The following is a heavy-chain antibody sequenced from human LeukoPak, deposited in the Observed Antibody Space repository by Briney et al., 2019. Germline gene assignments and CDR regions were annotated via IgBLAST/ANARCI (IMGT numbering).Heavy chain of an antibody. V-gene: IGHV3-74*01. CDR2: ISSDGSIT. CDR1: GFTFSSHW. J-gene: IGHJ4*02. CDR3: ARDRGPRTGSMVREAYDN. D-gene: IGHD3-10*01. Sequence: PGGSLRLSCAASGFTFSSHWMHWARQVPGKGLVWVSRISSDGSITNYADSVKGRFTISRDNAKNTLYLQMNSLRAEDTAVYYCARDRGPRTGSMVREAYDNWGQGTLVTVSS.